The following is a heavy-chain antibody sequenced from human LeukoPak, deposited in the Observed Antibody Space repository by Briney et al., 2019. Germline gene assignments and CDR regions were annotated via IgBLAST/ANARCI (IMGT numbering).Heavy chain of an antibody. CDR1: GYTFTSYG. V-gene: IGHV1-18*01. CDR2: ISAYNGNT. CDR3: ARDKASIAVAGLFDY. D-gene: IGHD6-19*01. Sequence: ASVKVSCKASGYTFTSYGISLVRQAPGQGLEWMGWISAYNGNTNYAQKLQGRVTMTTDTSTSTAYMELRSLRSDDTAVYYCARDKASIAVAGLFDYWGQGTLVTVSS. J-gene: IGHJ4*02.